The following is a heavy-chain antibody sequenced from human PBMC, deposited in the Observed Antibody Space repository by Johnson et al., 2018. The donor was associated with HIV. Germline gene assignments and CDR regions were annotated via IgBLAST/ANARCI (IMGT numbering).Heavy chain of an antibody. D-gene: IGHD1-26*01. CDR2: INWNGGRT. CDR3: AKDMGIVGATHDAFDI. Sequence: LVESGGGVVRPGGSLRLSCAASGFTFDDFGMGWVRQAPGKGLEWVSGINWNGGRTGYADSVKGRFTISRDNAKNSLYLQMNSLRAEDTALYYCAKDMGIVGATHDAFDIWGQGTMVTVSS. J-gene: IGHJ3*02. CDR1: GFTFDDFG. V-gene: IGHV3-20*04.